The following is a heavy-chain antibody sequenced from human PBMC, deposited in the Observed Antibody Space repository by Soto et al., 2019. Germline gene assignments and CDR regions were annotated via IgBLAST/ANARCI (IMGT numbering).Heavy chain of an antibody. Sequence: ASVKVSCKASGYTFTSYAMHWVRQAPGQRLEWMGWINAGNGNTKYSQKFQGRVTITRDTSASTAYMELSSLRSEDTAVYYCASKAARHAQTYFGMDVWGQGTTVTVSS. J-gene: IGHJ6*02. V-gene: IGHV1-3*01. CDR2: INAGNGNT. CDR1: GYTFTSYA. D-gene: IGHD6-6*01. CDR3: ASKAARHAQTYFGMDV.